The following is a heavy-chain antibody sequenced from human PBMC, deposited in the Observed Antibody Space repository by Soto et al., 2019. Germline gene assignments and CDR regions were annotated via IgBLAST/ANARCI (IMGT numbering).Heavy chain of an antibody. V-gene: IGHV3-7*01. CDR3: ARNWGEGYYFDY. J-gene: IGHJ4*02. Sequence: GGSLRLSCAASGFTFSNYWMTWVRQAPGKGLEWVANIKEDGSEKYYVDSVKGRFTISRDNAKNSLYLQMNSLRAEDTAVYFCARNWGEGYYFDYWGQGTLVTVSS. D-gene: IGHD2-15*01. CDR1: GFTFSNYW. CDR2: IKEDGSEK.